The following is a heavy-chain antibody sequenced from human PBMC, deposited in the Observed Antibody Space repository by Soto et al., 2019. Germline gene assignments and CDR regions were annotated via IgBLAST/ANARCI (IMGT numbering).Heavy chain of an antibody. J-gene: IGHJ4*02. V-gene: IGHV3-9*01. CDR3: AEAHDYWYFDN. CDR1: GITFDDYA. Sequence: EVQLVESGGGLVQPGRSLRLSCAASGITFDDYAMHWVRQAPGKGLEWVSGISWKTGNIAYADSVKGRFTISRDNAKNSLYLQMNSLRAEDTAMYYCAEAHDYWYFDNWGQGTLVTVSS. CDR2: ISWKTGNI. D-gene: IGHD4-17*01.